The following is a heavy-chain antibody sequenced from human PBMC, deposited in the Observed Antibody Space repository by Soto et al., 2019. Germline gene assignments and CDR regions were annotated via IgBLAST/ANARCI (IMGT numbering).Heavy chain of an antibody. CDR2: ISWNSGSI. V-gene: IGHV3-9*01. J-gene: IGHJ6*02. CDR3: AKDMDSGPLYGMDV. D-gene: IGHD1-26*01. Sequence: GGSLRLSCAASGFTFDDYAMHGVRQAPGKGLEWVSGISWNSGSIGYADSVKGRFTISRDNAKNSLYLQMNSLRAEDTALYYCAKDMDSGPLYGMDVWGQGTTVTVSS. CDR1: GFTFDDYA.